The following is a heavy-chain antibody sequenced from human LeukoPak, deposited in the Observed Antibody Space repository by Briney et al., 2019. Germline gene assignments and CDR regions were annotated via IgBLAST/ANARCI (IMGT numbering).Heavy chain of an antibody. CDR3: ARDKAGYNDY. CDR1: GGSISSCY. Sequence: PSETLSLTCTVSGGSISSCYWSWIRQPPGKGLEWIGYIYYSGSTTYNPSLKSRVSISVDTSKNQFSLRLSSVTAADTAVYYCARDKAGYNDYWGQGTLVTVSS. V-gene: IGHV4-59*01. CDR2: IYYSGST. J-gene: IGHJ4*02. D-gene: IGHD5-24*01.